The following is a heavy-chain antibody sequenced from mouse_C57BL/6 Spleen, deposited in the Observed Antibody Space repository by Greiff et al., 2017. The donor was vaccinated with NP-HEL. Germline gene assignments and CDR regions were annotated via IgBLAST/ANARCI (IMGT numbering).Heavy chain of an antibody. CDR3: ARESID. Sequence: VQLQQSGPELVKPGASVKISCKASGYSFTGYYMNWVKQSPEKSLEWIGEINPSTGGTTYNQKFKAKATLTVDKSSSTAYMQLRSLTSEDSAVYYCARESIDWGQGTSVTVSS. V-gene: IGHV1-42*01. CDR1: GYSFTGYY. D-gene: IGHD1-3*01. CDR2: INPSTGGT. J-gene: IGHJ4*01.